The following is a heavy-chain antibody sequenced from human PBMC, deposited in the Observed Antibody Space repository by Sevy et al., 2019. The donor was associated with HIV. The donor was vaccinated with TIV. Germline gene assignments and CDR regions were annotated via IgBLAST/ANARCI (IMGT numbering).Heavy chain of an antibody. Sequence: GGSLRLSCTASGFTFSPYSMNWIRQAPGKGLEWLSYISGTGNTIYYAGSVKGRFTIFRDNAKNSLYLQMNSLRAEDTAVYYCARVPLYSDSHINDYWGQGTLVTVSS. J-gene: IGHJ4*02. CDR1: GFTFSPYS. CDR3: ARVPLYSDSHINDY. CDR2: ISGTGNTI. V-gene: IGHV3-48*04. D-gene: IGHD3-22*01.